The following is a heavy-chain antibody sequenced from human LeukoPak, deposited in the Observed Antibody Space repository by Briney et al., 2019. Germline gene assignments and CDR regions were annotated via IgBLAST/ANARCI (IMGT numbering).Heavy chain of an antibody. CDR3: ASLPSGRFDY. J-gene: IGHJ4*02. CDR1: GGSISSSSYY. CDR2: IYYSGST. Sequence: SETLSLTCTVSGGSISSSSYYWVWIRQPPGKGLEWIGTIYYSGSTYYNPSLKSRVTISVDTSKNQFSLKLSSVTAADTAMYYCASLPSGRFDYWGQGTLVTVSS. V-gene: IGHV4-39*01. D-gene: IGHD6-25*01.